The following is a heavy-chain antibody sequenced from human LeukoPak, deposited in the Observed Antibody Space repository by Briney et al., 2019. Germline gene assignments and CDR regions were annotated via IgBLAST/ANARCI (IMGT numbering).Heavy chain of an antibody. D-gene: IGHD3-16*01. V-gene: IGHV3-66*02. CDR2: IYSGGST. CDR1: GFTVSSNY. J-gene: IGHJ4*02. CDR3: ARGRDDYVWGSSGI. Sequence: GGSLRLSGAASGFTVSSNYRSWVRQAPGKGLEWVSVIYSGGSTYYADSVKGRFTISRDNSKNTLYLQMNSLRAEDTAVYYCARGRDDYVWGSSGIWGQGTLVTVSS.